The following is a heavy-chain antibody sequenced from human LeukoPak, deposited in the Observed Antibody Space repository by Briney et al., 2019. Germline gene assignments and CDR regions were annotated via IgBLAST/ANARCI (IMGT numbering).Heavy chain of an antibody. Sequence: GASVKVSCKASGGTFSSYAISWVRQAPGQGLEWMGGIIPIFGTANYAQKFQGRVTITADESTSTAYMELSSLRSEDTAVYYCARDLVLSEYSSSPRGGYWGQGTLVTVSS. CDR2: IIPIFGTA. CDR3: ARDLVLSEYSSSPRGGY. CDR1: GGTFSSYA. D-gene: IGHD6-6*01. J-gene: IGHJ4*02. V-gene: IGHV1-69*13.